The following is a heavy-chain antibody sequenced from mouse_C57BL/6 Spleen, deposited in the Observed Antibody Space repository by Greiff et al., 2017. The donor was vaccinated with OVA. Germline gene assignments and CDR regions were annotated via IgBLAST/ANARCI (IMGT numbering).Heavy chain of an antibody. CDR2: IDPETGGT. CDR3: TRKEYDNAMDD. V-gene: IGHV1-15*01. J-gene: IGHJ4*01. CDR1: GYTFTDYE. D-gene: IGHD2-14*01. Sequence: VQLQQSGAELVRPGASVTLSCKASGYTFTDYEMHWVKQTPVHGLEWIGAIDPETGGTAYNQKFKGKAILTADKSSSTAYMELRSLTSEDSAVYYCTRKEYDNAMDDWGQGTSVTVSS.